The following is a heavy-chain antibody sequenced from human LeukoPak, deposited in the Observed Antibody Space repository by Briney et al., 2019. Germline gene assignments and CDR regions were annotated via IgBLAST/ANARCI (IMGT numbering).Heavy chain of an antibody. D-gene: IGHD4-17*01. CDR2: ISGSGGST. V-gene: IGHV3-23*01. Sequence: GGSLRLSCAASGFTFNSYAMSWVRQAPGKGLEWVSTISGSGGSTYYADSVKGRFTISRDNSKNTLYLQMNSLRAEDTAVYYCAKLQSDGLSTYHGMDVWGQGTTVTVSS. CDR3: AKLQSDGLSTYHGMDV. J-gene: IGHJ6*02. CDR1: GFTFNSYA.